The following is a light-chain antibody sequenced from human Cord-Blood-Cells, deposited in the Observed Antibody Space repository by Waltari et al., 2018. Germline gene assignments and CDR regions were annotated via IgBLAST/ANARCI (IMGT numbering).Light chain of an antibody. CDR1: PSVSSY. J-gene: IGKJ5*01. V-gene: IGKV3-11*01. CDR3: QQRSNWLLT. Sequence: EIVLTPSPATLSLSPGDRATLSCRASPSVSSYLAWYQQKPGQAPRLLIYDASNRATGIPARFSGSGSGTDFTLTISSLEPEDFAVYYCQQRSNWLLTFGQGTRLEIK. CDR2: DAS.